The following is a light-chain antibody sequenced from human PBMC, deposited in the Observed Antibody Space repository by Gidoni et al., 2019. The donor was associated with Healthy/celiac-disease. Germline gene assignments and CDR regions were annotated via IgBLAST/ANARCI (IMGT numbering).Light chain of an antibody. Sequence: DIQITQSPSSVSASVGDRVTLTCRASQRLSSWLDCYQQKPGRAPRLLISAASSLHSGVPYRFRGSGSGTDFDLTISSLQREDFATYYCRQASSVPPTFGRGTGVEIK. J-gene: IGKJ1*01. CDR2: AAS. CDR3: RQASSVPPT. CDR1: QRLSSW. V-gene: IGKV1-12*01.